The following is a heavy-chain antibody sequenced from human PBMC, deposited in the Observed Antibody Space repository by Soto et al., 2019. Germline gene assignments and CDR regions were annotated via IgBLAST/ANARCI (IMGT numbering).Heavy chain of an antibody. CDR2: IIPIFPTP. J-gene: IGHJ6*02. V-gene: IGHV1-69*12. CDR3: ARDKDGHQLAINYYYGIDV. Sequence: QVQLVQSGAEVKKPGSSVTVSCKASGGTFGNSAISWVRQAPGQGLEWMGGIIPIFPTPDYAQKFQGRVTILAVESTGLSYKDMTRQSSQDAAVYYRARDKDGHQLAINYYYGIDVWGQGTTVTVSS. CDR1: GGTFGNSA. D-gene: IGHD3-3*02.